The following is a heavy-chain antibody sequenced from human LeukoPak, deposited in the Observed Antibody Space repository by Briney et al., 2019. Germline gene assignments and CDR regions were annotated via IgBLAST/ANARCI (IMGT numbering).Heavy chain of an antibody. D-gene: IGHD2-2*01. CDR3: ARGDCSSTSCYSFDY. J-gene: IGHJ4*02. CDR1: GGSISSGDYY. CDR2: IYYSGST. V-gene: IGHV4-30-4*08. Sequence: SETLSLTCTVSGGSISSGDYYWSWIRQPPGKGLEWIGYIYYSGSTYYNPSLKSRVTISVDTSKNQFSLKLSSVTAADTAVYYCARGDCSSTSCYSFDYWGQGTLVTVSS.